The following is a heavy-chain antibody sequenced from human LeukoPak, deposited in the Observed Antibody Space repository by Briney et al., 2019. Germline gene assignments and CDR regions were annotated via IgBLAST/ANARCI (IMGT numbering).Heavy chain of an antibody. CDR2: ISAYNGNT. J-gene: IGHJ6*02. Sequence: ASVKVSCTASGYTFTSYGISWVRQAPGQGLEWMGWISAYNGNTNYAQKLQGRVTMTTDTSTSTAYMELRSLRSDDTAVYYCAFTRGYYYYYGMDVWGQGTTVTVSS. CDR1: GYTFTSYG. V-gene: IGHV1-18*01. CDR3: AFTRGYYYYYGMDV.